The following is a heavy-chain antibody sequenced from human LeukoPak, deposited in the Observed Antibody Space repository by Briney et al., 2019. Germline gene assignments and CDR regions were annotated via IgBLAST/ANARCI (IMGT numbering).Heavy chain of an antibody. V-gene: IGHV4-61*02. J-gene: IGHJ4*02. CDR1: GGSISSSFYY. CDR3: ATQIEMATIGLYHPGGIDY. D-gene: IGHD5-24*01. CDR2: IYTSGST. Sequence: PSETLSLTCTVSGGSISSSFYYWSWIRQPAGKGLEWIGRIYTSGSTNYNPSLKSRVTISVDTSKNQFSLKLSSVTAADTAVYYCATQIEMATIGLYHPGGIDYWGQGTLITVSS.